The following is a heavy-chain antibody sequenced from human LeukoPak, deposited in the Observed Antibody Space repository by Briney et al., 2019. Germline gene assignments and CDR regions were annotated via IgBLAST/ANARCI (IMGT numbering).Heavy chain of an antibody. Sequence: GGSLRLSCAASGFTFSSYSMNWVRQAPGKGLEWVSSISSSSSYIYYADSVKGRFTVSRDNAKNSLYLQMNSLRAEDTAVYYCARELGYCSSTSCYGGYFDYWGQGTLVTVSS. CDR1: GFTFSSYS. CDR3: ARELGYCSSTSCYGGYFDY. CDR2: ISSSSSYI. J-gene: IGHJ4*02. D-gene: IGHD2-2*01. V-gene: IGHV3-21*01.